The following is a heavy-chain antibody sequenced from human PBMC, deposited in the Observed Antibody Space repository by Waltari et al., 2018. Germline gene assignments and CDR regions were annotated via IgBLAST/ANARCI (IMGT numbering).Heavy chain of an antibody. J-gene: IGHJ5*02. CDR1: GGSISSYY. D-gene: IGHD6-19*01. CDR3: ARGGIAGAGPFGWFDP. V-gene: IGHV4-59*01. Sequence: QVQLQESGPGLVKPSETLALTCTVSGGSISSYYWSWIRQPPGKGLEWIGYIYYSGSTDNNPSLKSRVSISVDTSKNQFSLKLSSVTAADTAVDYCARGGIAGAGPFGWFDPWGQGSLVTVSS. CDR2: IYYSGST.